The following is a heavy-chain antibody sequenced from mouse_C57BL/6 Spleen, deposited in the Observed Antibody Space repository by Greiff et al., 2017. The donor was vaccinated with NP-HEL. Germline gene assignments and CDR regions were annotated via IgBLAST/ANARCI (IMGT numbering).Heavy chain of an antibody. Sequence: EVQLKESGGGLVKPGGSLKLSCAASGFTFSSYAMSWVRQTPEKRLAWVATISDGGSYTYYPDNVKGRFTISRDNAKNNLYLQMSHLKSEDTAMYYCAREYGSSSFDYWGQGTTLTVSS. J-gene: IGHJ2*01. D-gene: IGHD1-1*01. CDR1: GFTFSSYA. V-gene: IGHV5-4*01. CDR2: ISDGGSYT. CDR3: AREYGSSSFDY.